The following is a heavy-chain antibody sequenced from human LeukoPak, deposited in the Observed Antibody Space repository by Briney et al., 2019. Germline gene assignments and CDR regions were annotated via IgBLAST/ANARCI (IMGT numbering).Heavy chain of an antibody. CDR1: GFTFTRFW. CDR2: IKHDGSEQ. V-gene: IGHV3-7*01. Sequence: PGGSLRLSCAASGFTFTRFWMSWMRQAPGKGLQWVANIKHDGSEQYYVDSVKGRFTISRENAKNSLLLQMNSLGVEDTAVYYCKSGGAAPGSFDYWGQGALVTVSS. CDR3: KSGGAAPGSFDY. J-gene: IGHJ4*02. D-gene: IGHD1-26*01.